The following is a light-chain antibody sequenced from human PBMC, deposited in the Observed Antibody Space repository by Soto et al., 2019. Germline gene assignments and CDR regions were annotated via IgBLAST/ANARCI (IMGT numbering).Light chain of an antibody. CDR2: EVS. CDR3: SSHGGSNNFYV. Sequence: QSVLTQPPSASGSPGQSVTISCTGTSSDVGAYNYVSWYQQHPGKAPKLMIFEVSKRPSGVPDRFSASKSGNTASLTVSRLQAEDEADYYCSSHGGSNNFYVFGTGTKGTVL. J-gene: IGLJ1*01. CDR1: SSDVGAYNY. V-gene: IGLV2-8*01.